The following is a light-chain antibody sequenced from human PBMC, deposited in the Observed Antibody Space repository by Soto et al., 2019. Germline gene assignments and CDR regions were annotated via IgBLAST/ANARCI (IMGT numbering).Light chain of an antibody. CDR2: AAS. Sequence: DIQMTQSPSSLSASVGDRVTITCRASQSISSYLACYQVKPGKAPKLLIYAASTLESGVPSRFSATVSGTEFSLTITSLQPEDFATYYCQQLFDSPITFGQGTRLEIK. V-gene: IGKV1-9*01. CDR1: QSISSY. J-gene: IGKJ5*01. CDR3: QQLFDSPIT.